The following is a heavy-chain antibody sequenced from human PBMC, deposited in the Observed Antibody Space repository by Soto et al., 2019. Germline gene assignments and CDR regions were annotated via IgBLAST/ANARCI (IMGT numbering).Heavy chain of an antibody. J-gene: IGHJ3*02. CDR3: ARVRSGYSHAFAI. CDR2: IYSGGST. D-gene: IGHD6-13*01. CDR1: GFSVSSNY. Sequence: PGGSLRLSCAASGFSVSSNYMSWVRQAPGKGLEWVSVIYSGGSTYYADSVKGRFTISRHNSKNTLYLQMNSLRAEDTAVYYCARVRSGYSHAFAISGQGTMVTVSS. V-gene: IGHV3-53*04.